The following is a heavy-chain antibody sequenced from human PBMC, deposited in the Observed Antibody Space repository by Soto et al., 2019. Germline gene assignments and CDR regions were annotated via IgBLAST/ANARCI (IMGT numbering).Heavy chain of an antibody. V-gene: IGHV4-34*01. CDR3: ATRITVFGLLIPPFDP. Sequence: PSGTLSLTCAVYVGSFNGYYWNWIRQPPGKGLEWIGEINHTGGTHYNPSLKSRVTMSVDTSKNQFSLRLSSVTAADTAIYYCATRITVFGLLIPPFDPWGQGTQVTVSS. J-gene: IGHJ5*02. CDR1: VGSFNGYY. CDR2: INHTGGT. D-gene: IGHD3-3*01.